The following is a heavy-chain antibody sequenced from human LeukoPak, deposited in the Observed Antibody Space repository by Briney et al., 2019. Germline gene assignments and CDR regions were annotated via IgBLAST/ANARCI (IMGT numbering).Heavy chain of an antibody. V-gene: IGHV1-69*02. Sequence: ASVKVSCKASGGTFSSYTISWVRQAPGQGREWMGRIIPILGIANYAQKFQGRVTITADKSTSTAYMELSSLRSEDTAVYYCASSLGLEFPYYFDYWGQGTLVTVSS. CDR1: GGTFSSYT. D-gene: IGHD3-16*02. J-gene: IGHJ4*02. CDR3: ASSLGLEFPYYFDY. CDR2: IIPILGIA.